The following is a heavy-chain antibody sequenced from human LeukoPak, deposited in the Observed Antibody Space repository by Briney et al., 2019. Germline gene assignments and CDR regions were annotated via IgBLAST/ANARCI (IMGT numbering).Heavy chain of an antibody. CDR2: ISSSSSTI. CDR1: GFTFSSYS. J-gene: IGHJ4*02. CDR3: ARDRRVQLWSPAGFDY. V-gene: IGHV3-48*04. Sequence: PGGSLRLSCAASGFTFSSYSMNWVRQAPGKGLEWVSYISSSSSTIYYADSVKGRFTISRDNAKNSLYLQMNSLRAEDTAVYYCARDRRVQLWSPAGFDYWGQGTLVTVSS. D-gene: IGHD5-18*01.